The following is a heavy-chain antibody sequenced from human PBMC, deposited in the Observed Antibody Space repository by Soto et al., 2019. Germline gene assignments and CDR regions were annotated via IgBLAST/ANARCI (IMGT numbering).Heavy chain of an antibody. V-gene: IGHV5-51*01. J-gene: IGHJ6*02. D-gene: IGHD2-21*02. CDR1: GYSFTSYW. CDR3: ARHPAYCGGDCYSGYYGMDV. CDR2: IYPGDSDT. Sequence: PGESLKISCKGSGYSFTSYWIGWVRQMPGKGLKWMGIIYPGDSDTRYSPSFQGQVTISADKSISTAYLQWSSLKASDTAMYYCARHPAYCGGDCYSGYYGMDVWGQGTTVTAP.